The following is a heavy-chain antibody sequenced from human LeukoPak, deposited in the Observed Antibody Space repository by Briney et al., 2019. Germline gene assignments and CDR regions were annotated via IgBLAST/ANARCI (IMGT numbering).Heavy chain of an antibody. Sequence: GGSLRLSCAASGFTFSSYGMSWVRQAPGKGLEWVSAISGSGGSTYYADSVKGRFTISRENAKNSLYLQMNSLRAEDTAVYYCAREGGYCSSTSCYDYYFDYWGQGTLVTVSS. J-gene: IGHJ4*02. CDR1: GFTFSSYG. D-gene: IGHD2-2*01. CDR2: ISGSGGST. CDR3: AREGGYCSSTSCYDYYFDY. V-gene: IGHV3-23*01.